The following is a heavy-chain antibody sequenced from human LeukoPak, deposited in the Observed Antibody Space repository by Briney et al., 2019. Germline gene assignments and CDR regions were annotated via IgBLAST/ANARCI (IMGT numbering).Heavy chain of an antibody. Sequence: SETLSLTCSVSDGSINSYYWNWIRRPPGKGLEWIGYIYYNGNTNYSPSLKSRVTMSVDTSKNLFSLKLSSVTAADTAVYYCARDYYDSSGYLVGTLSDAFDIWGQGTMVTVSS. CDR2: IYYNGNT. CDR3: ARDYYDSSGYLVGTLSDAFDI. CDR1: DGSINSYY. D-gene: IGHD3-22*01. V-gene: IGHV4-59*12. J-gene: IGHJ3*02.